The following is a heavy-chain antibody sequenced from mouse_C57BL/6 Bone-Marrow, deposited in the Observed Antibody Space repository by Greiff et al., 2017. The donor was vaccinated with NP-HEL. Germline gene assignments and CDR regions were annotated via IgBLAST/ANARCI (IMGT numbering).Heavy chain of an antibody. D-gene: IGHD4-1*02. CDR1: GYTFTSYG. V-gene: IGHV1-81*01. CDR2: IYPRSGNT. J-gene: IGHJ2*01. Sequence: QVQLKESGAELARPGASVKLSCKASGYTFTSYGISWVKQRTGQGLEWIGEIYPRSGNTYYNEKFKGKATLTADKSSSTAYMELRSLTSEDSAVYFCARERVPTGTGDYWGQGTTLTVSS. CDR3: ARERVPTGTGDY.